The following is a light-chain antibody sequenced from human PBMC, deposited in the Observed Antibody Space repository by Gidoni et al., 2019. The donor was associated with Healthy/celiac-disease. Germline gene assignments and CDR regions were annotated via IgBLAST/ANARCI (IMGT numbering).Light chain of an antibody. V-gene: IGKV1-5*03. Sequence: DIQMTQSPSTLSASVGDRVTITCRASQSISSWLAWYQQKPGKAPKLLIYKASSLESGAQSRCSSSGAATEFTLTISSLPPDELASYYCQQYNSQFTFGPGTKVDIK. CDR2: KAS. CDR3: QQYNSQFT. CDR1: QSISSW. J-gene: IGKJ3*01.